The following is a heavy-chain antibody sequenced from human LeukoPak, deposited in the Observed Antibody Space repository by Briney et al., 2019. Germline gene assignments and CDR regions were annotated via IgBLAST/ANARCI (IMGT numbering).Heavy chain of an antibody. D-gene: IGHD3-10*01. J-gene: IGHJ4*02. V-gene: IGHV3-21*01. CDR3: ARGWMYYYDSGSQLYYFDY. Sequence: GGSLRLSCAASGFTFSSYSMNWVRQAPGKGLERVSSISSSSAYIYYADSLKGRFTISRDNAKNSPYLQMNSLRAEDTAVYYCARGWMYYYDSGSQLYYFDYWGQGTLVTASS. CDR1: GFTFSSYS. CDR2: ISSSSAYI.